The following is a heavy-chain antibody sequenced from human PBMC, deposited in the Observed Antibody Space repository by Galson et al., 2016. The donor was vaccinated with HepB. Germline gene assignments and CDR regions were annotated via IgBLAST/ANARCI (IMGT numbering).Heavy chain of an antibody. V-gene: IGHV1-18*01. CDR2: INSYNDHA. J-gene: IGHJ6*02. CDR1: GYSFVNYA. Sequence: SVKVSCKGSGYSFVNYAINWVRQAPGQGLEWVGWINSYNDHANYAQKLQGRVTLTTDTSTRTFFMELGGLTSFDTAVYYCASCSTFASDIAYYYGMDVWGQGTAVTVSS. CDR3: ASCSTFASDIAYYYGMDV. D-gene: IGHD2-15*01.